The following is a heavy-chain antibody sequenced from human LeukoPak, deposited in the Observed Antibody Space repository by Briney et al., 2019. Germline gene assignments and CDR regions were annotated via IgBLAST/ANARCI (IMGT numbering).Heavy chain of an antibody. V-gene: IGHV1-46*01. D-gene: IGHD3-16*02. J-gene: IGHJ3*02. Sequence: ASVKVSCKASGYTFTSYYMHWVRQAPGQGLEWMGIINPSGGSTSYAQKFQGRVTMTRDMSTSTVYMELSSLRSEDTAVYYCARGSYCYNSRLAFDIWGQGTMVTVSS. CDR3: ARGSYCYNSRLAFDI. CDR1: GYTFTSYY. CDR2: INPSGGST.